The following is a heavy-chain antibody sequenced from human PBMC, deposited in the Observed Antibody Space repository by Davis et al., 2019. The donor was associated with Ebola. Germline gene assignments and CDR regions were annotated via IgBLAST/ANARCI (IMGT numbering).Heavy chain of an antibody. D-gene: IGHD4-11*01. CDR1: GFTFTNYW. Sequence: GESLKISCTASGFTFTNYWMRWVRQAPGKGLVWVSRIKSDGSSTNYADSVKGRFTISRDNAKNTLYLQMNSLRAEDTAVYYCARGGTTVTTPLDYWGQGTQVTVSS. J-gene: IGHJ4*02. V-gene: IGHV3-74*01. CDR3: ARGGTTVTTPLDY. CDR2: IKSDGSST.